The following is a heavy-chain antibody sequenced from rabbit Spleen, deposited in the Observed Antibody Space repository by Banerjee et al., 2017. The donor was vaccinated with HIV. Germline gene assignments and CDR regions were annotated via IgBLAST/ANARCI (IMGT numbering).Heavy chain of an antibody. J-gene: IGHJ6*01. CDR1: GVSLNDKDV. Sequence: EQLEESGGGLVKPEGSLTLTCKASGVSLNDKDVMCWVRQAPGKGLEWIACINMVTGKSVYASWAKGRFSMSRTSSTTVTLQMTSLTAADTATYFCARDTSSSFSSYGMDLWGPGTLVTVS. D-gene: IGHD1-1*01. V-gene: IGHV1S45*01. CDR2: INMVTGKS. CDR3: ARDTSSSFSSYGMDL.